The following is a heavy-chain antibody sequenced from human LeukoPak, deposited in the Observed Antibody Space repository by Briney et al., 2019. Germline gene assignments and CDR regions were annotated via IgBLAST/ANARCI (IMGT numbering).Heavy chain of an antibody. V-gene: IGHV3-15*01. CDR2: IKSKTDGGTT. D-gene: IGHD3-22*01. CDR1: GFTFSNAW. Sequence: GGSLRLSCAASGFTFSNAWMSWVRQAPGKGLEWVGRIKSKTDGGTTDYAAPVKGRFTISRDDSKNTLYLQMNSLKTEDTAVYYCTTDYYDSSGYNDYWGQGTLVTVSS. J-gene: IGHJ4*02. CDR3: TTDYYDSSGYNDY.